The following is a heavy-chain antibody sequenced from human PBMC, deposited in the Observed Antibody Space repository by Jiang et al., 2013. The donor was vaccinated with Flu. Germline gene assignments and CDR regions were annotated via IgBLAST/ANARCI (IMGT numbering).Heavy chain of an antibody. CDR3: ARVRKCSSTSCYIRRFSSYFDY. J-gene: IGHJ4*02. D-gene: IGHD2-2*02. V-gene: IGHV4-34*01. Sequence: KPSETLSLTCDVYGGSFNNYYWTWIRQPPGKGLEWIGEISHSGNTNYNPSLKSRVTISVDTSKNQFSLKLSSVTAADTAVYYCARVRKCSSTSCYIRRFSSYFDYWGQGTLVTVSS. CDR2: ISHSGNT. CDR1: GGSFNNYY.